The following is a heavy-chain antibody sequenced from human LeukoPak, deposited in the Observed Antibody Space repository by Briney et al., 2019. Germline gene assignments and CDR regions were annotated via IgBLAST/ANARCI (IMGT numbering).Heavy chain of an antibody. CDR3: VRVDYGSGSYYKSFWFDP. CDR2: IYHSGST. V-gene: IGHV4-38-2*02. Sequence: SETLSLTCTVSGYSISSGYYWGWIRQPPGKGLEWIGSIYHSGSTYYNPSLKSRVTTSVDTSKNQFSLKLSSVTAADTALYYCVRVDYGSGSYYKSFWFDPWGRGTLVTVSS. J-gene: IGHJ5*02. CDR1: GYSISSGYY. D-gene: IGHD3-10*01.